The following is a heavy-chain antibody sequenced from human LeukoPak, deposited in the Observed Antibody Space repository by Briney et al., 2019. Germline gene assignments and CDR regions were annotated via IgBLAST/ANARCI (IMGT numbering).Heavy chain of an antibody. CDR2: INIGDTNT. J-gene: IGHJ5*02. CDR3: ATDGAGFDT. V-gene: IGHV3-11*01. Sequence: PGGSLRLSCAASGFTFNDYYMSWIRQAPGKGLEWPSYINIGDTNTHYADSVKGRFTISRDNAKKSLYLEMNNLRAEDTAVYYCATDGAGFDTWGQGVLVTVSS. CDR1: GFTFNDYY.